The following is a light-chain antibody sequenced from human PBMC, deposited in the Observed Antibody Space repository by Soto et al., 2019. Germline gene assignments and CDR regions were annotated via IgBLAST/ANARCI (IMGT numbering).Light chain of an antibody. V-gene: IGKV3-15*01. CDR2: GAS. CDR3: LQHNSYPLT. Sequence: EIVLTQSPGTLSLSPGERATLSCRASQRVSSDLAWYQQKPGQAPRLLIYGASTRATAIPARFSGSGSGTEITLTISSLQPEDFATYYCLQHNSYPLTFGGGTKVDI. CDR1: QRVSSD. J-gene: IGKJ4*01.